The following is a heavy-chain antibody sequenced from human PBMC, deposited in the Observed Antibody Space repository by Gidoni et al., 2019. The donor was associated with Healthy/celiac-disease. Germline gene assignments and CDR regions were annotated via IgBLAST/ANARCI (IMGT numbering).Heavy chain of an antibody. D-gene: IGHD2-2*01. CDR1: GFTFDDYA. CDR2: ISWDGGST. J-gene: IGHJ6*02. V-gene: IGHV3-43D*04. Sequence: EVQLVESGGVVVQPGGSLRLACAASGFTFDDYAMHWVRQAPGKGLEWVSLISWDGGSTYYADSVKGRFTISRDNSKNSLYLQMNSLRAEDTALYYCAKDIQGDIVVVPAEGGMDVWGQGTTVTVSS. CDR3: AKDIQGDIVVVPAEGGMDV.